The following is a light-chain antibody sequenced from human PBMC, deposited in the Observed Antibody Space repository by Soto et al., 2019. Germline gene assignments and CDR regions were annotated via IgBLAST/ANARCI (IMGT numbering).Light chain of an antibody. CDR2: EVY. J-gene: IGLJ2*01. V-gene: IGLV2-8*01. Sequence: QSAPTQPPSASGSPGQSVTFSCTGTSSDVGGYNYVSWYQQYPGKAPKLMIYEVYKRHSGVPDRLSGSKSGNTASLTVSGLQPEDEADYYCSAYAGSSIGVFGGGTKVTVL. CDR3: SAYAGSSIGV. CDR1: SSDVGGYNY.